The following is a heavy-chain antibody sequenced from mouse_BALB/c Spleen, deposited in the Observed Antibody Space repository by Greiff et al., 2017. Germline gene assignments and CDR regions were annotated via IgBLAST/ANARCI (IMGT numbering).Heavy chain of an antibody. J-gene: IGHJ1*01. CDR1: GFTFSSYA. Sequence: DVQLVESGGGLVKPGGSLKLSCAASGFTFSSYAMSWVRQTPEKRLEWVASISSGGSTYYPDSVKGRFTISRDNARNILYLQMSSLRSEDTAMYYCARGSLLRLRYFDVWGAGTTVTVSS. D-gene: IGHD1-2*01. CDR3: ARGSLLRLRYFDV. CDR2: ISSGGST. V-gene: IGHV5-6-5*01.